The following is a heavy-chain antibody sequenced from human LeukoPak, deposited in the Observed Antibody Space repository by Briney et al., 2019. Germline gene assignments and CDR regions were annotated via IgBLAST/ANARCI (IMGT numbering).Heavy chain of an antibody. V-gene: IGHV4-59*01. Sequence: SETLSLTCTVSGGSISSYYWSWIRLPPGKGLEWIGYFYYSGSTNYNPSLKTRVTISVDTSKNQFSLKVSSVTAADTAVYYCARKRTGDQGYYFDYWGQGTLVTVSS. D-gene: IGHD1-1*01. CDR1: GGSISSYY. J-gene: IGHJ4*02. CDR2: FYYSGST. CDR3: ARKRTGDQGYYFDY.